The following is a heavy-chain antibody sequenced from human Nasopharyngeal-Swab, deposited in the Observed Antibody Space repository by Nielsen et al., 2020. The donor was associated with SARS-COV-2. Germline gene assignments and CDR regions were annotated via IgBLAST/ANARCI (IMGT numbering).Heavy chain of an antibody. Sequence: WIRHPPGKGLAWVSYISSSSSTIYYADSVKGRFTISRNNAKNSLYLQMNILRAEDTAVYYCARVGNGDYDDYYYYGMDVWGQGTTVTVSS. CDR3: ARVGNGDYDDYYYYGMDV. CDR2: ISSSSSTI. D-gene: IGHD4-17*01. J-gene: IGHJ6*02. V-gene: IGHV3-48*04.